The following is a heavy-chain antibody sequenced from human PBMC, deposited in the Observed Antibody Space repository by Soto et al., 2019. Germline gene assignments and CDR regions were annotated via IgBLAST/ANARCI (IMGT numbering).Heavy chain of an antibody. V-gene: IGHV1-69*13. J-gene: IGHJ4*02. CDR3: ARDLGFGYSGYDLDY. CDR1: GGTFSSYG. D-gene: IGHD5-12*01. Sequence: SGKVSCKASGGTFSSYGIRWVRQAPGQGLEWMGGIIPIFGTANYAQKFQGRVTITADESTSTAYMELSSLRSEDTAVYYCARDLGFGYSGYDLDYWGQGTLVTVSS. CDR2: IIPIFGTA.